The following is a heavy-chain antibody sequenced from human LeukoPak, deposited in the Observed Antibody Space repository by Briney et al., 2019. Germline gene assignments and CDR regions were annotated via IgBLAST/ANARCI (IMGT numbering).Heavy chain of an antibody. Sequence: GASVKVSCKASGYTFTSYYMHWVRQRPGQGLEWMGIINPSGGSTSYAQKFQGRVTMTRDTSTNTVYMELSSLRSEDTAVFYCVRGASSIAALNPFWYFDLWGGGTMVTVSS. CDR1: GYTFTSYY. J-gene: IGHJ2*01. CDR2: INPSGGST. CDR3: VRGASSIAALNPFWYFDL. D-gene: IGHD6-6*01. V-gene: IGHV1-46*01.